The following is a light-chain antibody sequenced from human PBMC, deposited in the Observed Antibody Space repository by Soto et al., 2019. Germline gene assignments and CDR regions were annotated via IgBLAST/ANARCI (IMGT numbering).Light chain of an antibody. CDR3: QQFNSYPLT. CDR2: GAS. V-gene: IGKV1-9*01. J-gene: IGKJ4*01. CDR1: QGISSY. Sequence: DIQLTQSPSFLSASVGDRVTITCRASQGISSYLAWYQQRPGKAPKLLIYGASTLQSGVPSRFSGSGSGTEFTLTISSLQPEDFTTYYCQQFNSYPLTFGGETKVEIK.